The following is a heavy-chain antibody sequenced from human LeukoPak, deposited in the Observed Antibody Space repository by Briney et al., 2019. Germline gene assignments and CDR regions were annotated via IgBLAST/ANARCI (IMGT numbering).Heavy chain of an antibody. Sequence: ASVKVSCKASGYTFTNSYMHWVRQAPGQGLEWMGIINPSGGSTTSYAQKFQGRVTMTRDTSTSTVDMELSSLTSEDTAVYCCARASSSGRRFDYWGQGTLVTVSS. CDR3: ARASSSGRRFDY. D-gene: IGHD3-22*01. CDR1: GYTFTNSY. V-gene: IGHV1-46*01. CDR2: INPSGGSTT. J-gene: IGHJ4*02.